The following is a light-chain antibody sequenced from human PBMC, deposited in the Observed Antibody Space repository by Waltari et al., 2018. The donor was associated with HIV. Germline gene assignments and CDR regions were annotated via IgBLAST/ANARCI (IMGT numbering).Light chain of an antibody. Sequence: QSALTQPAAVAGSPGQSITISGPGTSSDVGSANVIPCDQQHPGKAPKLMIYEVSKRPSGVSNRFSGSKSGNTASLTISGLQAEDEADYHCCSYAGSSTYVVFGGGTKLTVL. CDR1: SSDVGSANV. J-gene: IGLJ2*01. CDR2: EVS. CDR3: CSYAGSSTYVV. V-gene: IGLV2-23*02.